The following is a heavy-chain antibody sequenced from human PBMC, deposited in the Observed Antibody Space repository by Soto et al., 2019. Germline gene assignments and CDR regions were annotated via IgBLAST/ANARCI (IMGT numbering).Heavy chain of an antibody. CDR2: IKSKTDGGTT. D-gene: IGHD3-22*01. Sequence: GGSLRLSCAASGFTFTNAWIDWVRQAPGKGLEWVGRIKSKTDGGTTDYAEPVKGRFAISRDDSNNMVYLQMNSLKIEDTAVYYCTTDSYSTIIIVRFDYWGHGTLVTV. J-gene: IGHJ4*01. CDR1: GFTFTNAW. CDR3: TTDSYSTIIIVRFDY. V-gene: IGHV3-15*07.